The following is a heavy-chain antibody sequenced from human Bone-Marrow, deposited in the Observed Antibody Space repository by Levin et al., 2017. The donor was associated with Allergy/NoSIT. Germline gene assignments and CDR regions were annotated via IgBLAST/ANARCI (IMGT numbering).Heavy chain of an antibody. Sequence: SQTLSLTCTVSGGSISSGGYYWSWIRQHPGKGLEWIGYIYYSGSTYYNPSLKSRVTISVDTSKNQFSLKLSSVTAADTAVYYCASLGYCSSTSCHGYYYYYMDAWGKGTTVTVSS. CDR3: ASLGYCSSTSCHGYYYYYMDA. V-gene: IGHV4-31*03. CDR1: GGSISSGGYY. CDR2: IYYSGST. D-gene: IGHD2-2*01. J-gene: IGHJ6*03.